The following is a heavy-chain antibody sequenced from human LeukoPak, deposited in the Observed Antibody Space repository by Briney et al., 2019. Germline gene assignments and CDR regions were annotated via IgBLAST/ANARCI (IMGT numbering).Heavy chain of an antibody. CDR2: ISYDGSNK. CDR1: GFTFSSYG. D-gene: IGHD4-23*01. J-gene: IGHJ5*02. V-gene: IGHV3-30*18. Sequence: PGGSLRLSCAASGFTFSSYGMHWVRQAPGKGLEWVAVISYDGSNKYYADSVKGRFTISRDNSKNTLYLQMNSLRAEDTAVYYCAKSPYVGDHGGPSAWGQGTLVTVSS. CDR3: AKSPYVGDHGGPSA.